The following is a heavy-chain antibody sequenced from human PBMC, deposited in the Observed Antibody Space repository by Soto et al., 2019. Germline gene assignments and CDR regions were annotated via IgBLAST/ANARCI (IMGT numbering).Heavy chain of an antibody. CDR1: GFTFDDYA. V-gene: IGHV3-9*01. CDR2: ISWNSGSI. Sequence: GGSLRLSCAASGFTFDDYAMHWVRQAPGKGLEWVSGISWNSGSIGYADSVKGRFTISRDNAKNSLYLQMNSLRAEDTALYYCAKGGYCSGGSCANNYYYYYMDVWGKGTTVTVSS. CDR3: AKGGYCSGGSCANNYYYYYMDV. J-gene: IGHJ6*03. D-gene: IGHD2-15*01.